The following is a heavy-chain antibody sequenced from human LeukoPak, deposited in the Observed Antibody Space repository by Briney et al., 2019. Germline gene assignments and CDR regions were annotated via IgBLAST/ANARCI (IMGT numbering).Heavy chain of an antibody. V-gene: IGHV3-21*01. CDR1: GFTFSSYS. J-gene: IGHJ4*02. D-gene: IGHD3-22*01. CDR3: ARDINYDSTGYPGN. Sequence: GGSLRLPCAASGFTFSSYSMNWVRQAPGKGLEWVSSISISSSYIYYADSVKGRFTISRDNAKNSLYLQMNSLRAEDTAVYYCARDINYDSTGYPGNWGQGTLVTVSS. CDR2: ISISSSYI.